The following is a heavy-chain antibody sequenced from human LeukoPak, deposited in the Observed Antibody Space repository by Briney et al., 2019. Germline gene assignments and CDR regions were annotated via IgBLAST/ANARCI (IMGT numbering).Heavy chain of an antibody. J-gene: IGHJ4*02. V-gene: IGHV1-24*01. CDR2: FDPEDGET. CDR1: GYTLTELS. D-gene: IGHD3-16*02. Sequence: ASVKVSCKVSGYTLTELSMHWVRQAPGKGLEWMGGFDPEDGETIYAQKFQGRVTMTRDTSTSTVYMELSSLRSEDTAVYYCARVNGDYVWGSYRYTDYFDYWGQGTLVTVSS. CDR3: ARVNGDYVWGSYRYTDYFDY.